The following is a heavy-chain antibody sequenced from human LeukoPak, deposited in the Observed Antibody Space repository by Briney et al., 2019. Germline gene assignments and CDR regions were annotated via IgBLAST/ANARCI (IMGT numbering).Heavy chain of an antibody. CDR3: AKDFPPSANYGFFFYALSAFDI. J-gene: IGHJ3*02. D-gene: IGHD3-10*01. CDR2: ISGSGGST. Sequence: PSETLSLTCTVSGGSISSYYWSWIRQPPGKGLEWVSAISGSGGSTYYADSVKGRFTISRDNSKNTLYLQMNSLRAEDTAVYYCAKDFPPSANYGFFFYALSAFDIWGQGTMVTVSS. CDR1: GGSISSYY. V-gene: IGHV3-23*01.